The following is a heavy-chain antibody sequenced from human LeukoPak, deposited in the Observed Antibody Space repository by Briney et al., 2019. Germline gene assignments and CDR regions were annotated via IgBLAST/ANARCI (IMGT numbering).Heavy chain of an antibody. V-gene: IGHV3-30*02. CDR3: AKVNRFLEWAYYYYYMDV. J-gene: IGHJ6*03. D-gene: IGHD3-3*01. CDR1: GFTFSGYG. CDR2: IRYDGSNK. Sequence: PGGSLRLSCAPSGFTFSGYGMHWVPQAPGKGLEWVTFIRYDGSNKYYADSVKGRFTISRDNFKNTLYLQMNSLRAEDTAVYYCAKVNRFLEWAYYYYYMDVGGKGTTVTVS.